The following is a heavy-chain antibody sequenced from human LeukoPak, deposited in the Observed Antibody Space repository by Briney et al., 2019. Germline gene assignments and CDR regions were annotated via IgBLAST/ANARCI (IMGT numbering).Heavy chain of an antibody. J-gene: IGHJ5*02. CDR1: GDSISSYY. Sequence: SETLSLTCTVSGDSISSYYWSWIRQPPGKGLEWIGYIHYSGSTNYNPSLKSRVTISVDTPKNQLSLKLSSVTAADTAVYYCARAPTYYYDSTGYYWNWFDPWGHGTLVTV. D-gene: IGHD3-22*01. CDR3: ARAPTYYYDSTGYYWNWFDP. CDR2: IHYSGST. V-gene: IGHV4-59*01.